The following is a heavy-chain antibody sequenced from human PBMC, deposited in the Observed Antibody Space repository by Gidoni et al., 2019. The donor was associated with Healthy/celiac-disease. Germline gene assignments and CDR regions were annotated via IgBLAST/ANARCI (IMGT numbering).Heavy chain of an antibody. CDR2: ISSSSAYI. V-gene: IGHV3-21*01. D-gene: IGHD5-12*01. J-gene: IGHJ4*02. Sequence: EVQLVESGGGLVKPGGSLRLSCAASGFMFSNYAMNWVRQAPGKGLEWVASISSSSAYIYYADSVKGRFTISRSNAENSLYLQMNSLRTEDTAVYYCARDERRLDGYPFDYWGQGTLVTVSS. CDR1: GFMFSNYA. CDR3: ARDERRLDGYPFDY.